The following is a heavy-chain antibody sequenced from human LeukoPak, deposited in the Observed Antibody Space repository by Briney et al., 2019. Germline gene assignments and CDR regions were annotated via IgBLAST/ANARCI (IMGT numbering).Heavy chain of an antibody. CDR3: ARDLSLAATSFFDY. Sequence: SETLSLTCTVSGGSISSSSYFWGWIRQPPGKGLEWIGNVYYSGSTYFSPSLKSRLTISVDTSKNQFSLKLSSVTAADTAVYYCARDLSLAATSFFDYWGQGTLVTVSS. J-gene: IGHJ4*02. D-gene: IGHD2-15*01. CDR2: VYYSGST. V-gene: IGHV4-39*02. CDR1: GGSISSSSYF.